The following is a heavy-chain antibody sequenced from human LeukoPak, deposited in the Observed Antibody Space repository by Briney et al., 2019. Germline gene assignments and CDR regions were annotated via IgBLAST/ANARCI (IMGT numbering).Heavy chain of an antibody. J-gene: IGHJ4*02. D-gene: IGHD2-2*01. CDR2: ISYDGSNK. CDR1: GFTFSNYG. Sequence: PGRSLRLSCAASGFTFSNYGMHWVRQAPGKGLEWVAVISYDGSNKYYADSVKGRFSISRDNSKSTLYLQMNSLRAEDTAVYYCARVAADIVVVPAALNDYWGQGTLVTVSS. V-gene: IGHV3-30*03. CDR3: ARVAADIVVVPAALNDY.